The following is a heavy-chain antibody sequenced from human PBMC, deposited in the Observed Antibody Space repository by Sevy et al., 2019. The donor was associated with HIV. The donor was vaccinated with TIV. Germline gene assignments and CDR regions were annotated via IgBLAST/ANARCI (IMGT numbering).Heavy chain of an antibody. J-gene: IGHJ6*03. V-gene: IGHV3-11*06. Sequence: GGSLRLSCAASGFTFSDYYMSWIRQAPGKGLEWVSYISSSSSYTNYADSVKGRFTISRDNAKHSLYLQMNSLRAEDTAVYYCARVCHTADRNYYYYMDVWGKGTTVTVSS. CDR2: ISSSSSYT. CDR3: ARVCHTADRNYYYYMDV. CDR1: GFTFSDYY. D-gene: IGHD5-18*01.